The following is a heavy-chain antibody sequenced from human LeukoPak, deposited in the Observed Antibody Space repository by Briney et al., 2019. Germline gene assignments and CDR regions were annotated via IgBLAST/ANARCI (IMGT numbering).Heavy chain of an antibody. CDR3: ARGYSSGSRWGY. V-gene: IGHV3-74*01. CDR2: INGDGSST. Sequence: GGSLRLSCAASGFTFSSYWMHWVRQVPGKGLVWVSRINGDGSSTNYADAVKGRFTISRDNTENTLYLQMNSLRAEDTAVYYCARGYSSGSRWGYWGQGTLVTVSS. J-gene: IGHJ4*02. CDR1: GFTFSSYW. D-gene: IGHD6-19*01.